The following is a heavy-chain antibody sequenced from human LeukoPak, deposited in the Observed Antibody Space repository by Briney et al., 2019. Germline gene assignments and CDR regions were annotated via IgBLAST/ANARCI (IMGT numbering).Heavy chain of an antibody. V-gene: IGHV3-48*01. J-gene: IGHJ4*02. D-gene: IGHD6-19*01. CDR1: GFTFSSYS. Sequence: GGSLRLSCAASGFTFSSYSMNWVRQAPGKGLEWVSYISSSSSTIYYADSVKGRFTISRANAKKSLDLQMNSLRAEDTAVYYCASSYSSDWYSRWIDYWGQGTLVTVSS. CDR2: ISSSSSTI. CDR3: ASSYSSDWYSRWIDY.